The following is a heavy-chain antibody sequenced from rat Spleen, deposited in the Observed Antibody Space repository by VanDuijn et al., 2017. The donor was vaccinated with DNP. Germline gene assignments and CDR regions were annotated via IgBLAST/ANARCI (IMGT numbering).Heavy chain of an antibody. J-gene: IGHJ1*01. CDR2: IRSGGGT. D-gene: IGHD1-6*01. CDR3: TREEEYYGYYFGF. V-gene: IGHV2-19*01. CDR1: GFPLTDNS. Sequence: QVQLKESGPGLVQPSQTLSLTCTVSGFPLTDNSVHWVRQPPGKGLEWMGRIRSGGGTDYNSVLKSRLTISRDTSTSQVFLRVSSLQTEDTAIYFCTREEEYYGYYFGFWGPGTMVTVSS.